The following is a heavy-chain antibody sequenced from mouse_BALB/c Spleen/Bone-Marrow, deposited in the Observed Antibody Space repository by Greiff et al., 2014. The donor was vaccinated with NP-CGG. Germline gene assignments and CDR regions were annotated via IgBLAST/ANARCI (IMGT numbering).Heavy chain of an antibody. Sequence: QVQLQQSGAELAKPGASVKMSCKASGYTFTRYWMHWVKQRPGQGLEWIGYINPSTGYTEYNQKFKDKATLTADKSSSTAYMQLSSLTSEGSAVYYCVCGNYYLAYWGQGTLVTVSA. CDR1: GYTFTRYW. CDR3: VCGNYYLAY. CDR2: INPSTGYT. J-gene: IGHJ3*01. V-gene: IGHV1-7*01. D-gene: IGHD2-1*01.